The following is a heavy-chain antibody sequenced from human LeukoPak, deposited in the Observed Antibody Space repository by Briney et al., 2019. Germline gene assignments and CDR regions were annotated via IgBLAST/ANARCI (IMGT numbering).Heavy chain of an antibody. Sequence: GASVKVSCKASGGTFSSYAISWVRQAPGQGLEWMGIINPSGGSTSYAQKFQGRVTMTRDTSTSTVYMELSRLRSEDTAVYYCARVGMVAASFDYWGQGTLVTVSS. CDR1: GGTFSSYA. V-gene: IGHV1-46*01. J-gene: IGHJ4*02. CDR3: ARVGMVAASFDY. D-gene: IGHD2-15*01. CDR2: INPSGGST.